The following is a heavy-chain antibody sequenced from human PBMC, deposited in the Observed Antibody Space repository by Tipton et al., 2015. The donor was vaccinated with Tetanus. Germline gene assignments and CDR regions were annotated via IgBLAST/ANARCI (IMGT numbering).Heavy chain of an antibody. CDR3: ARSSDDYGDYVAY. J-gene: IGHJ4*02. D-gene: IGHD4-17*01. V-gene: IGHV4-39*01. Sequence: TLSLTCTVSGGSISSSSYYWGWIRQPPGKGLEWIGSIYYSGSTYYNPSLKSRVTISVDTSKNQFSLKLSSVTAADTAVYYCARSSDDYGDYVAYWGQGTLVTVSS. CDR2: IYYSGST. CDR1: GGSISSSSYY.